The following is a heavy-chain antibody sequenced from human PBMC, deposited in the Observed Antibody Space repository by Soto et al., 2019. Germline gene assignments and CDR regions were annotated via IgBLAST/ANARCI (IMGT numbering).Heavy chain of an antibody. CDR2: ISETGDSL. D-gene: IGHD3-10*01. CDR3: VKGGWLDY. V-gene: IGHV3-23*01. J-gene: IGHJ4*02. Sequence: DVKLLESGGGLVQPGGSLRLSCAASQFTFSSFAMTWVRQAPGKGLGWVSFISETGDSLSYAESVKGRFTISRDNSKNTLYLQMSSLRPEDTAVYYCVKGGWLDYWGQGTLVTVSS. CDR1: QFTFSSFA.